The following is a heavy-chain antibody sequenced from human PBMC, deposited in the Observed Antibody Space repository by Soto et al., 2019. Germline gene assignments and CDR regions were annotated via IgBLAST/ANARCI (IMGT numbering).Heavy chain of an antibody. Sequence: QVQLVDSGGGVVQPGRSLILSCAASGFIFNNYAMHWVRQAPVKGLEWGTVISDDGNNKDYADSVKGRFTISRDNSKDTSYLQMNSLRPQDTAVYYCTRGGSTGIFDYWGQGTVVTVSS. D-gene: IGHD4-17*01. CDR3: TRGGSTGIFDY. V-gene: IGHV3-30-3*01. CDR1: GFIFNNYA. CDR2: ISDDGNNK. J-gene: IGHJ4*02.